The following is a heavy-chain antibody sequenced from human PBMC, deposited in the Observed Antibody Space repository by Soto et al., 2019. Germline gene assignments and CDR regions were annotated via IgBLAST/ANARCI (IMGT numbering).Heavy chain of an antibody. D-gene: IGHD3-10*01. CDR2: IVVGSGNT. Sequence: SVKVSCKASGFTFTSSAVQWVRQARGQRLEWIGWIVVGSGNTNYAQKFQERVTITRDMSTSTAYMELSSLRSEDTAVYYCAAEPMVRGPFPVFDYWGQGTLVTVSS. V-gene: IGHV1-58*01. J-gene: IGHJ4*02. CDR3: AAEPMVRGPFPVFDY. CDR1: GFTFTSSA.